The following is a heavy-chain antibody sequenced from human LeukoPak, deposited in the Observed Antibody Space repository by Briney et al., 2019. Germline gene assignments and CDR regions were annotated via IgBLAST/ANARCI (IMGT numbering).Heavy chain of an antibody. V-gene: IGHV1-18*01. J-gene: IGHJ4*02. Sequence: ASVKVSCKASGYTFTSYGISWVRQAPGQGLEWMGWISANNGNTKYNTKYAQNLQGRVTMTTDISTSTAYMELRTLRSDDTAVYYCARDRDRSGSQSYWGQGALVTVSS. D-gene: IGHD1-26*01. CDR3: ARDRDRSGSQSY. CDR2: ISANNGNTKYNT. CDR1: GYTFTSYG.